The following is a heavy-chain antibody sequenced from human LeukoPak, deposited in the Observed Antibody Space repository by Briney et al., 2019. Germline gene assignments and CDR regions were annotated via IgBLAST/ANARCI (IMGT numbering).Heavy chain of an antibody. CDR1: GGSFSGYY. CDR2: INHSGST. D-gene: IGHD2-21*02. J-gene: IGHJ4*02. Sequence: PSETLSLTCAVYGGSFSGYYWSWIRQPPGKGLEWIGEINHSGSTNYNPSLKSRVTISVDTSKNQFSLKLSSVTAGDTAVYYCARGKTRVTLIVVVTATRSYYFDYWGQGTLVTVSS. V-gene: IGHV4-34*01. CDR3: ARGKTRVTLIVVVTATRSYYFDY.